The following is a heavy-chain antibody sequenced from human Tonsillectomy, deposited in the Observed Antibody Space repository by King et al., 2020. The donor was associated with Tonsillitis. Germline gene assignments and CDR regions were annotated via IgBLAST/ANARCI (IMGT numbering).Heavy chain of an antibody. CDR2: IIPIFGTT. CDR1: GGTFA. CDR3: ARDRLSVYSQDNSAYYFTSFDM. Sequence: HVQLVQSGAEVKKPGSSVKVSCKASGGTFAISWVRQAPGQGLEWMGGIIPIFGTTNYAQKFQGRVTMTADESTSTAYMELSSLRSVDTAVYYCARDRLSVYSQDNSAYYFTSFDMWGQGTMVTVSS. V-gene: IGHV1-69*01. D-gene: IGHD3-3*01. J-gene: IGHJ3*02.